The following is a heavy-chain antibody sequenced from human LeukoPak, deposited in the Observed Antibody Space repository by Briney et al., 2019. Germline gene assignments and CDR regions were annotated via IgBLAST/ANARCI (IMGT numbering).Heavy chain of an antibody. CDR3: ARGKASGGYSGYGLDDFDI. CDR2: IWDDGITK. CDR1: GFTFSSYS. J-gene: IGHJ3*02. D-gene: IGHD5-12*01. V-gene: IGHV3-33*08. Sequence: GGSLRLSCTASGFTFSSYSMHWVRQAPGKGLEWVAVIWDDGITKHYADSVKGRFTISRDNSKNTLYLQMNSLRAEDTAVYYCARGKASGGYSGYGLDDFDIWGQGTTVTVSS.